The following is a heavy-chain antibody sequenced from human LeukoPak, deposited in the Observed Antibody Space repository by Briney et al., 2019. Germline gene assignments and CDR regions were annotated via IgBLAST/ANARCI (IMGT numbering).Heavy chain of an antibody. D-gene: IGHD3-3*01. CDR2: IYYRGST. CDR3: ARVYDFWSGSSAED. CDR1: GDSISSSSYY. Sequence: SETLSLTCTVSGDSISSSSYYWGWIRQPPGKGLEWIGSIYYRGSTYYNPSLKSRVTISVDKSKNQFSLKLTSVTAADTAVYYCARVYDFWSGSSAEDWGQGTLVTVSS. J-gene: IGHJ4*02. V-gene: IGHV4-39*07.